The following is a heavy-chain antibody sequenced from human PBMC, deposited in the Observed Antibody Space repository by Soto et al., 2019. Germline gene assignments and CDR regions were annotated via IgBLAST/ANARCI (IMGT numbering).Heavy chain of an antibody. J-gene: IGHJ3*02. CDR2: INPSGGST. Sequence: ASVKVSCNASGYTFASYYMHWVLHSPGQRLEWMGIINPSGGSTSYAQKCQGRVTMTRDTSTSTVYMELSTLRSEDTAVYYCARGRGPSTVTDAFDIWGQGTMVTVSS. CDR1: GYTFASYY. V-gene: IGHV1-46*01. CDR3: ARGRGPSTVTDAFDI. D-gene: IGHD4-17*01.